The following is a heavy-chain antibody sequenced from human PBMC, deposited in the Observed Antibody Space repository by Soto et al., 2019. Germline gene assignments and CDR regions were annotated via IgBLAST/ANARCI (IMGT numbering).Heavy chain of an antibody. D-gene: IGHD3-3*01. V-gene: IGHV1-18*01. CDR2: ISAYNGNT. CDR3: ARSLRFLEWLEKNYYYHGMDV. CDR1: GYTFTSYG. J-gene: IGHJ6*02. Sequence: ASVKVSCKASGYTFTSYGISWVRQAPGQGLEWMGWISAYNGNTNYAQKLQGRVTMTTDTSTSTAYMELRSLRSDDTAVYYCARSLRFLEWLEKNYYYHGMDVWGQGTTVTVSS.